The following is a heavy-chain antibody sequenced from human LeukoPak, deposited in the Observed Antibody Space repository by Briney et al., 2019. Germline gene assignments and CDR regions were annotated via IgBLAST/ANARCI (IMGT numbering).Heavy chain of an antibody. CDR2: ISGSGGST. J-gene: IGHJ5*02. D-gene: IGHD6-19*01. V-gene: IGHV3-23*01. Sequence: GSLRLSCAASGFTFSSYAMSWVRQVPGKGLEWVSAISGSGGSTYYADSVKGRFTISRDNSKNTLYLQMNSLRAEDTAVYYCAKGVYSSGWYWFDPWGQGTLVTVSS. CDR1: GFTFSSYA. CDR3: AKGVYSSGWYWFDP.